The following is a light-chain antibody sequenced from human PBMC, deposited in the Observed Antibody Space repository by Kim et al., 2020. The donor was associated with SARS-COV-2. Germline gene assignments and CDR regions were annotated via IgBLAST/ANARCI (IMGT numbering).Light chain of an antibody. CDR2: DAS. V-gene: IGKV1-5*01. Sequence: ASVGDRVTITCRAGQSISNWLAWYQQKPGKAPKLLIYDASSLESWVPSTFSGSGSGTEFTLTISSLQPDDFATYYCQQYNSFSGTFGQGTKVDIK. CDR1: QSISNW. CDR3: QQYNSFSGT. J-gene: IGKJ1*01.